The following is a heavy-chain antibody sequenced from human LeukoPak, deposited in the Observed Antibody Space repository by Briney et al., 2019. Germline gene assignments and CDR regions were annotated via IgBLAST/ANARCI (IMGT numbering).Heavy chain of an antibody. Sequence: GESLKISCQGSGYIFTSYWIGWVRQLPGKGLGWMGIIYPGDSDTRYSPSFQGQVTISADKSISTAYLQWSSLKASDTAMYYCARRGAPIDPVGGYGYWGQGTLVTVSS. D-gene: IGHD5-12*01. V-gene: IGHV5-51*01. CDR3: ARRGAPIDPVGGYGY. CDR1: GYIFTSYW. J-gene: IGHJ4*02. CDR2: IYPGDSDT.